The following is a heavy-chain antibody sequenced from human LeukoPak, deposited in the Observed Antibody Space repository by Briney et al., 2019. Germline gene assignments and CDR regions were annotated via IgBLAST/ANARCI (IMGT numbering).Heavy chain of an antibody. CDR1: EFTFSSYN. V-gene: IGHV3-48*01. CDR2: ISSSSSTI. CDR3: ARRAARGRFDP. Sequence: PGGSLRLSCAASEFTFSSYNLNWLRQAPGKGLEWVSYISSSSSTIYYADSVKGRFTISRDNAKNSLYLQMNSLRAEDTAVHYCARRAARGRFDPWGQGTLVTVSS. D-gene: IGHD6-6*01. J-gene: IGHJ5*02.